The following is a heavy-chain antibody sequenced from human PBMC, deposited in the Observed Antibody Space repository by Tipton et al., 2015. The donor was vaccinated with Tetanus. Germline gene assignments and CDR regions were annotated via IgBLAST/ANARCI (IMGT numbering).Heavy chain of an antibody. V-gene: IGHV3-9*01. CDR2: ISWNSAQI. J-gene: IGHJ5*02. CDR3: AKDRGPHGHPWSSLP. Sequence: SLRLSCIASGFTFDDYAMHWVRQAPGKGLEWVAGISWNSAQIVYADSVRGRFTISRDNARSSVHLQMSGLTTEDTALYYCAKDRGPHGHPWSSLPWGQGTLVTFSS. CDR1: GFTFDDYA. D-gene: IGHD6-6*01.